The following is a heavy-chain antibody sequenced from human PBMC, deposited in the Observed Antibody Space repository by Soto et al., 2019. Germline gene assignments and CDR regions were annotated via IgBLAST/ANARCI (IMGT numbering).Heavy chain of an antibody. CDR1: GFNFDNYG. D-gene: IGHD3-3*01. J-gene: IGHJ4*02. CDR2: ITYDGSFQ. CDR3: AKDCVGGNFYPPLGF. Sequence: QVQLVESGGGVVQPGGSLRLSCQASGFNFDNYGMHWVRQAPGKGLEWVAVITYDGSFQYYADSVKGRFTISRDNSKNTLFLHLNTLKPEDTAVYHCAKDCVGGNFYPPLGFWGQGTLVTVS. V-gene: IGHV3-30*18.